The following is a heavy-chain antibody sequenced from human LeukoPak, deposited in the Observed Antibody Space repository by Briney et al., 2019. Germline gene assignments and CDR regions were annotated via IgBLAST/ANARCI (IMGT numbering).Heavy chain of an antibody. Sequence: GGSLRLSCAASGFTFSDYYMSWIRQAPGRGLEWVSGIKWDGKKIGYADSVKGRFTISRDNAKNSLYLQMNSLRAEDTALYHCARDLYYYASGFTRFDPWGQGNLVTVSS. CDR2: IKWDGKKI. J-gene: IGHJ5*02. V-gene: IGHV3-20*01. D-gene: IGHD3-10*01. CDR3: ARDLYYYASGFTRFDP. CDR1: GFTFSDYY.